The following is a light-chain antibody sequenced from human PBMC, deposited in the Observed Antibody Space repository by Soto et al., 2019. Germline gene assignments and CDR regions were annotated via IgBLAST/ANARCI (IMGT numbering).Light chain of an antibody. Sequence: DIQMTQSPSTLSASVGDRVTITCRASQRISSWLTWYQQKPGKAPKLLIYDASTLESGVPSRFSGSGSGTEFTLTISSLQPDDFATYYCQRYNDFQYIFGQGTKLEMK. CDR3: QRYNDFQYI. CDR1: QRISSW. CDR2: DAS. V-gene: IGKV1-5*01. J-gene: IGKJ2*01.